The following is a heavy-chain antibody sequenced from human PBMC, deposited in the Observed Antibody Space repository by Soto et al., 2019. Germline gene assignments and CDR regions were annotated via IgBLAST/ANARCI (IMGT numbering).Heavy chain of an antibody. V-gene: IGHV1-69*12. D-gene: IGHD1-26*01. J-gene: IGHJ4*02. CDR2: IIPIFGTA. Sequence: QVQLVQSGAEXXXPGSSVKVSCKASGGTFSSYAISWVRQAPGQGLEWMGGIIPIFGTANYAQKFQGRVTITADESTSTAYMELSSLRSEDTAVYYCARGDRGIVGATTPKYVSDYWGQGTLVTVSS. CDR3: ARGDRGIVGATTPKYVSDY. CDR1: GGTFSSYA.